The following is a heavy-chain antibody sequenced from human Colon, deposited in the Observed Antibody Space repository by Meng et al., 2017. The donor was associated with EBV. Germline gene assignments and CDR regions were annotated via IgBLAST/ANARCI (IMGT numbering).Heavy chain of an antibody. V-gene: IGHV4-34*12. CDR1: GGSFRGYY. J-gene: IGHJ4*02. D-gene: IGHD2-8*02. CDR2: IIHGGSP. Sequence: QVQLQQWGAGLLKPSXTLSLSCAVYGGSFRGYYWTWIRQPPGKGLEWIGEIIHGGSPSYNPSLKSRVTISIDTSKNQLSLMLSSVTAADTAVYYCARRPTGIDYWGQGTLVTVSS. CDR3: ARRPTGIDY.